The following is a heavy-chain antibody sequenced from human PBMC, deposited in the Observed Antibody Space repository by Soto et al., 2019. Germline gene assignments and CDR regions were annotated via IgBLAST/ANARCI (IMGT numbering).Heavy chain of an antibody. J-gene: IGHJ4*02. CDR1: GYTFTSYG. V-gene: IGHV1-18*04. Sequence: ASVKVSCKASGYTFTSYGISWVRQAPGQGLEWMGWISAYNGNTNYAQKLQGRVTMTTDTSTSTDYMELRSLRSDDTAVYYCARDMGSGPNYFDYWGQGTLVTVSS. CDR2: ISAYNGNT. CDR3: ARDMGSGPNYFDY. D-gene: IGHD2-15*01.